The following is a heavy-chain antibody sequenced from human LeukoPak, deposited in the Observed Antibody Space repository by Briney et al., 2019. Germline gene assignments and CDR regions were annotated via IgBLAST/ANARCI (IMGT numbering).Heavy chain of an antibody. Sequence: RASVKVSCKASGYTFTNDGITWVRQAPGQGLEWMGWISPYKGNANYAQKVQGRVTMTADTSTSTVYMELRSLSSDDTAVYYCATEGGWGPTDYGDNVYWGQGTLVTVSS. CDR3: ATEGGWGPTDYGDNVY. CDR1: GYTFTNDG. J-gene: IGHJ4*02. V-gene: IGHV1-18*01. D-gene: IGHD4-17*01. CDR2: ISPYKGNA.